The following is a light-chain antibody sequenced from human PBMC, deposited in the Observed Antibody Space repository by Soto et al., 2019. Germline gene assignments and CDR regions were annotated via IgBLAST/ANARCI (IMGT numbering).Light chain of an antibody. CDR3: QAWDSSTAV. J-gene: IGLJ2*01. Sequence: SYELTQPPSVSVSPGQTASITCSGDKLGDKYSFWYKQKPGQSPLLVIYQNNKRPSGIPERFSGSNSGNAATLTISGTQAMDEADYYCQAWDSSTAVFGRGTKVTVL. V-gene: IGLV3-1*01. CDR1: KLGDKY. CDR2: QNN.